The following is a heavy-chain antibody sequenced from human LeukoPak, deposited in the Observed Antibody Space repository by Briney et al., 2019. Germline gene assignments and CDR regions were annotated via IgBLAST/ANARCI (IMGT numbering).Heavy chain of an antibody. CDR2: INHSGST. V-gene: IGHV4-34*01. D-gene: IGHD6-19*01. CDR3: ARPRYSSGWYTNWFDP. CDR1: GGSFSGYY. Sequence: PSETLSLTCAVYGGSFSGYYWSWIRQPPGKGLEWIGKINHSGSTNYNPSLKSRVTISVDTSKNQFSLKLSSVTAADTAVYYCARPRYSSGWYTNWFDPWGQGTLVTVSS. J-gene: IGHJ5*02.